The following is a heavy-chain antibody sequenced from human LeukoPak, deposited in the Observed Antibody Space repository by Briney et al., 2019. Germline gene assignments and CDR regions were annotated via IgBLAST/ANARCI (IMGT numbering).Heavy chain of an antibody. Sequence: PGGSLRLSCAASEFTFSSYAMSWVRQAPGKGLEWVSAISGSGGSTYYADSVKGRFTISRDNSKNTLYLQMNSLRAEDTAVYYCARATYDSSGYYRYYFDYWGQGTLVTVSS. V-gene: IGHV3-23*01. CDR2: ISGSGGST. D-gene: IGHD3-22*01. CDR1: EFTFSSYA. CDR3: ARATYDSSGYYRYYFDY. J-gene: IGHJ4*02.